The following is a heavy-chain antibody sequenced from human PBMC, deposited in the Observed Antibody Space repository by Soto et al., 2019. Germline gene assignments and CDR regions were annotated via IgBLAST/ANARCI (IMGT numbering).Heavy chain of an antibody. CDR1: GVTFSSYV. J-gene: IGHJ4*02. CDR3: ARDDEGGIDCDLGY. D-gene: IGHD1-26*01. CDR2: ISRDGRNE. Sequence: VQLVESGGGVVQHGRSLRLSCAASGVTFSSYVIHWVRQTPDKGLEWVAFISRDGRNEYYANSVKGRFSISRDNSKNTLYLEMNSLRTEETAVYYCARDDEGGIDCDLGYWGQGTLVTVSS. V-gene: IGHV3-30-3*01.